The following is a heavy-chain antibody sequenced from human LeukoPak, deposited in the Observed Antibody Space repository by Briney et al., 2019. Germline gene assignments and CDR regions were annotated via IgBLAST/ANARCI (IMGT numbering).Heavy chain of an antibody. Sequence: SETLSLTCAVYGGSFSGYYWSWIRQPPGKGLEWIGEINHSGSTNYNPSLKSRVTMSVDTSKNQFSLKLSSVTAADTAVYYCARWNNYFDYWGQGTLVTVSS. D-gene: IGHD1-1*01. CDR1: GGSFSGYY. J-gene: IGHJ4*02. CDR3: ARWNNYFDY. CDR2: INHSGST. V-gene: IGHV4-34*01.